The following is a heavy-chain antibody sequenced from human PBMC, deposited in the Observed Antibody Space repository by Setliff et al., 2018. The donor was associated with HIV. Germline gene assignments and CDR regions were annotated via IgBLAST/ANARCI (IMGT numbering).Heavy chain of an antibody. CDR3: AKDVCSGAYCYAYYYYGMDV. CDR2: ISGSGGST. D-gene: IGHD2-15*01. CDR1: GFTFSSYA. J-gene: IGHJ6*02. Sequence: GGSLRLSCAASGFTFSSYAMSWVRQAPGKGLEWVSAISGSGGSTYYVDSVKGRFTISRDNSKNTLYLQMNSLRVEDTAVYYCAKDVCSGAYCYAYYYYGMDVWGQGTMVTVSS. V-gene: IGHV3-23*01.